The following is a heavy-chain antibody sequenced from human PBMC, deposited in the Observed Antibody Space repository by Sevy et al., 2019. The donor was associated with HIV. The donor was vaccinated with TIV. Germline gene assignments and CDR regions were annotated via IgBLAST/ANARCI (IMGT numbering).Heavy chain of an antibody. V-gene: IGHV1-46*01. CDR2: INPGDGGT. CDR3: ATYTTGSQGDY. Sequence: ASLKVSCKASGYTITRYYMHWVRQAPGQGLEWMGIINPGDGGTTYAQKFQDRVTMTRDTSTSTVYMELNSLRSEDTAVYYCATYTTGSQGDYWGQRTPVTVSS. CDR1: GYTITRYY. D-gene: IGHD1-1*01. J-gene: IGHJ4*02.